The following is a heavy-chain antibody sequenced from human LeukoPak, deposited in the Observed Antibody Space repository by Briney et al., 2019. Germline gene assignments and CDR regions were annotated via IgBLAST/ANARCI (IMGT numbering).Heavy chain of an antibody. V-gene: IGHV3-7*04. CDR2: MKQDGSEK. CDR1: GFTFSSYW. D-gene: IGHD3-22*01. Sequence: PGGCLSLSCAASGFTFSSYWMSWVRQAPGKGLGWVANMKQDGSEKYYVDSVKGRFTISRDNAKNSLYLQMNSLRAEDTAVYYCAREYYYDSSGYTDAFDIWGQGTMVTVSS. CDR3: AREYYYDSSGYTDAFDI. J-gene: IGHJ3*02.